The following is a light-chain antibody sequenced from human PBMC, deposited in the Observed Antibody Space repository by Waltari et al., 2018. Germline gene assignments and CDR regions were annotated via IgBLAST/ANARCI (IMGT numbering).Light chain of an antibody. Sequence: QSALTQPASVSGSPGQSITITCTGTTNNFVSWYQLHPGNPPRLIISDVPCRPPGVPSRFSGSKSGTSSSLAISGLRSEDEADYYCATWDDRLSDYVFGTGTKVTAL. CDR3: ATWDDRLSDYV. CDR2: DVP. J-gene: IGLJ1*01. V-gene: IGLV2-14*01. CDR1: TNNF.